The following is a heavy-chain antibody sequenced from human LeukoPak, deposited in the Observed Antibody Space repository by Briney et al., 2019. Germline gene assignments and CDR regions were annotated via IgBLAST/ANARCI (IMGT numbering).Heavy chain of an antibody. CDR3: ALATGFDV. CDR1: GFTFSNYV. CDR2: ISTSGSST. J-gene: IGHJ3*01. Sequence: TWGSLRLSCAASGFTFSNYVMSWVRQAPGKGLEWVSSISTSGSSTFYADSIKGRFTISRDNSKNTLYLQMNSLRAEDTAIYYCALATGFDVWGQGTMVIVSS. D-gene: IGHD5-12*01. V-gene: IGHV3-23*01.